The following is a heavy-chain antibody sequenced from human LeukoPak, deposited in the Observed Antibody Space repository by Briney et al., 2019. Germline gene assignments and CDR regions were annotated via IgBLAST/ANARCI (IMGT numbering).Heavy chain of an antibody. V-gene: IGHV1-69-2*01. J-gene: IGHJ3*02. CDR3: ATGASYGDAFDI. D-gene: IGHD2-21*01. CDR1: GYTFTDYY. Sequence: ASVKVSCKVSGYTFTDYYMHWVQQAPGKGLEWVGLVDPEDGETIYAEKFQGRVTITADTSTDTAYMELSSLRSEDTAVYYCATGASYGDAFDIWGQGTMVTVSS. CDR2: VDPEDGET.